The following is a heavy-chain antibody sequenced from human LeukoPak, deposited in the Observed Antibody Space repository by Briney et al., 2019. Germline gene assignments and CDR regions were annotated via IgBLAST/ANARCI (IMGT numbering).Heavy chain of an antibody. Sequence: PAETLSLTCTVSGGSISSHYWSWIRQPPGKGLEWIGDIYYSGSTNYNPSLKSRVTISVDTSKNKFSTKLSSVTAADTAVYYCARGNGGGYSYGYFDYWGQGTLVTVSS. D-gene: IGHD5-18*01. V-gene: IGHV4-59*11. CDR1: GGSISSHY. J-gene: IGHJ4*02. CDR3: ARGNGGGYSYGYFDY. CDR2: IYYSGST.